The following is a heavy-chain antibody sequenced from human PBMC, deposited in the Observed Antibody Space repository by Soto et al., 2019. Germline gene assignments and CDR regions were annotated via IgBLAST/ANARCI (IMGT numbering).Heavy chain of an antibody. D-gene: IGHD6-19*01. Sequence: GGSLRLSCAASGFTFSSYAMSWVRQAPGKGLEWVSAISGSGGSTYYAESVKGQFTISRENSKNTLNLKMNSPRAEDTAVYYCAKDSWYPSSGLYWGQGTLVTVSS. CDR2: ISGSGGST. J-gene: IGHJ4*02. CDR3: AKDSWYPSSGLY. CDR1: GFTFSSYA. V-gene: IGHV3-23*01.